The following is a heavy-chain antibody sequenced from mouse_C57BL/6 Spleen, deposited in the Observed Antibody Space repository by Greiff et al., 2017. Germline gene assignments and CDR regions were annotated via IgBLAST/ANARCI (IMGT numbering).Heavy chain of an antibody. CDR2: ISYDGSN. CDR1: GYSITSGYY. CDR3: AREATVGVYFDY. Sequence: EVKLEESGPGLVKPSQSLSLTCSVTGYSITSGYYWNWIRQFPGNKLEWMGYISYDGSNNYNPSLKNRISITRDTSKNQFFLKLNSVTTEDTATYYCAREATVGVYFDYWGQGTTLTVSS. J-gene: IGHJ2*01. D-gene: IGHD1-1*01. V-gene: IGHV3-6*01.